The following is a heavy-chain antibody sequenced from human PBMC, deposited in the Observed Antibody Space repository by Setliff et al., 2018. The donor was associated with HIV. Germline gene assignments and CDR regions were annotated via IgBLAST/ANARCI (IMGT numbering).Heavy chain of an antibody. CDR3: TRELGIVVVEGAFDI. CDR2: IRSKAYGGTT. V-gene: IGHV3-49*03. Sequence: GESLKISCTASGFTFGDYAMSWFRQAPGKGLEWVGFIRSKAYGGTTEYAASVKGRFTISRGDSKSIAYLQMNSLKTEDTAVYYCTRELGIVVVEGAFDIWGQGTMVTVSS. J-gene: IGHJ3*02. D-gene: IGHD2-15*01. CDR1: GFTFGDYA.